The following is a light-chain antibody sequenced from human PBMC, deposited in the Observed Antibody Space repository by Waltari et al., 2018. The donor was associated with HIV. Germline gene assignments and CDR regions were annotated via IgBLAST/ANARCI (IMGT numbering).Light chain of an antibody. CDR1: QSVSSSY. CDR2: GAS. V-gene: IGKV3-20*01. CDR3: QQYGSSPPYT. J-gene: IGKJ2*01. Sequence: IVFTQSPGTLSLSPGERATLSCRASQSVSSSYLAWYQQKPGQAPRLLIYGASIRATGIPDRFSGSGSGTDFTLTISRLEPEDFAVYYYQQYGSSPPYTFGQGTKLEIK.